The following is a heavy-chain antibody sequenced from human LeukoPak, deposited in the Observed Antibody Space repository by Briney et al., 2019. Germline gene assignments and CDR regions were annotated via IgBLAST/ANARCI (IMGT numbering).Heavy chain of an antibody. Sequence: GGSLRLSCAASGFTFSDYNMRWIRQAPGKGLEWVSSISRSGSTKYYADSVKGRFTISRDNAKNSLVLQMHSLRAEDTAVYYCARVLRYCSGGNCYSGGLGYMDVWGKGTTVTISS. V-gene: IGHV3-11*01. J-gene: IGHJ6*03. CDR3: ARVLRYCSGGNCYSGGLGYMDV. D-gene: IGHD2-15*01. CDR2: ISRSGSTK. CDR1: GFTFSDYN.